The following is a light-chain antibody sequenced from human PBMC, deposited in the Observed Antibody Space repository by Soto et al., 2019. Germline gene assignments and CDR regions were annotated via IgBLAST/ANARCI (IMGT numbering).Light chain of an antibody. J-gene: IGKJ4*01. Sequence: DIVMTQSPLSLPVTPGEPASISCRSSQSLLHSNGYNYLDWYLQKPGQSPQLLIYLGSNRASGVPDRFCGIGSGTDFTLKISRVGAEDVGVYYCMQALQTPVTFGGGTKVEIK. V-gene: IGKV2-28*01. CDR1: QSLLHSNGYNY. CDR3: MQALQTPVT. CDR2: LGS.